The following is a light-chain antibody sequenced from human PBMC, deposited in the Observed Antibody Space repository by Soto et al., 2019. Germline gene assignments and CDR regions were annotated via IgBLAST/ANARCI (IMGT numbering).Light chain of an antibody. J-gene: IGLJ2*01. Sequence: QSVLAQPASVSGSPGQSITISFTGTSSDVGAYNYVSWYHQHHPGKAPELIIYDVTDRPSGVYTRFSGSKSGNTASLTISGLQAEDEGDYYCSSYTAIKTVIFGGGTKLTVL. CDR1: SSDVGAYNY. V-gene: IGLV2-14*01. CDR3: SSYTAIKTVI. CDR2: DVT.